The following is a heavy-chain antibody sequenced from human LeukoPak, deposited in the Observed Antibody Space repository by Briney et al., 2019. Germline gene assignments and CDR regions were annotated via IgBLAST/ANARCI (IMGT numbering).Heavy chain of an antibody. CDR2: IYYSGST. CDR1: GGSISSYY. J-gene: IGHJ4*02. D-gene: IGHD3-22*01. V-gene: IGHV4-59*01. Sequence: PSETLSLTCTVSGGSISSYYWSWIRQPPGKGLEWIGYIYYSGSTNYNPSLKSRVTISVDTSKNQFSLKLSSVTAADTAVYYCAQGRGYYGYWGQGTLVTVSS. CDR3: AQGRGYYGY.